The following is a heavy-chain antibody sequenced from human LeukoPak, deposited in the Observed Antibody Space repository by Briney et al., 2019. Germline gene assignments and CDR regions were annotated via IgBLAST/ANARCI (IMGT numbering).Heavy chain of an antibody. D-gene: IGHD2-2*01. J-gene: IGHJ4*02. Sequence: GASVKVSCKASGYTFTSYYIHWVRQAPGQGLEWMGWMYPNSGNTGYAQKFQGRVTMTRNTSISTAYMELSSLRSEDTAVYYCARVGLYCSSTSCYAALDYWGQGTLVTVSS. CDR2: MYPNSGNT. V-gene: IGHV1-8*02. CDR1: GYTFTSYY. CDR3: ARVGLYCSSTSCYAALDY.